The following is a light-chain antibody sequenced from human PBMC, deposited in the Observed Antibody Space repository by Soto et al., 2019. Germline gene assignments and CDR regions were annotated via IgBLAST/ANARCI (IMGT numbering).Light chain of an antibody. J-gene: IGKJ1*01. CDR3: QQYNNYFRT. V-gene: IGKV1-5*03. Sequence: DIQMTQSPSTLSASVGDRFTSTCRASQSISSWLAWYQQKPGKAPKLLIYKASTLESGVPSRFSGSGSGTEFTLTISSLQPDDFGTYYCQQYNNYFRTFGQGTKVDI. CDR1: QSISSW. CDR2: KAS.